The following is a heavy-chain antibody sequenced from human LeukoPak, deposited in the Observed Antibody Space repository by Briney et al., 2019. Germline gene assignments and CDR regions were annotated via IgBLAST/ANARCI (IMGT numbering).Heavy chain of an antibody. V-gene: IGHV4-59*12. CDR1: GGAISYYY. Sequence: PSETLSLTCPVSGGAISYYYWNWIRQPPGKGLEWIGYIYYTGNTNYNPSLKSRVTISVDTSKNQFSLKLSSVTAADTAVYYCARSSYYYGSGSYGWWGQGTLVTVSS. D-gene: IGHD3-10*01. J-gene: IGHJ4*02. CDR2: IYYTGNT. CDR3: ARSSYYYGSGSYGW.